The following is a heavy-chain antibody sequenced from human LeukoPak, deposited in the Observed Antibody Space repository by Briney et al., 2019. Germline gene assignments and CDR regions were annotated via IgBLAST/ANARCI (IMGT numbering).Heavy chain of an antibody. CDR3: AKRYGWEASYYYYYMDV. J-gene: IGHJ6*03. Sequence: GGSLRLSCAASGFTFSSYGMHWVRQAPGKGLEWVAFIRYDGSNKYYADSVKGRFTISRDNSKNTLYLQMNSLRVEDTAVYYCAKRYGWEASYYYYYMDVWGKGTTVTISS. D-gene: IGHD2-8*02. CDR2: IRYDGSNK. V-gene: IGHV3-30*02. CDR1: GFTFSSYG.